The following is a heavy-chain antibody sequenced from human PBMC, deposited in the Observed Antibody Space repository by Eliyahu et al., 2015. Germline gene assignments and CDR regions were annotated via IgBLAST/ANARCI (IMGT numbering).Heavy chain of an antibody. V-gene: IGHV5-51*01. Sequence: EVQLVQSGAEVKXPGESLXXSCXASGYTFTSYWIGWVRQMPGKGLEWMGIIYPGDSDTRYSPSFQGQVTISADKSISTAYLQWSSLKASDIAMYYCARHRGGSGWSFDYWGQGTLVTVSS. CDR1: GYTFTSYW. J-gene: IGHJ4*02. CDR3: ARHRGGSGWSFDY. D-gene: IGHD6-19*01. CDR2: IYPGDSDT.